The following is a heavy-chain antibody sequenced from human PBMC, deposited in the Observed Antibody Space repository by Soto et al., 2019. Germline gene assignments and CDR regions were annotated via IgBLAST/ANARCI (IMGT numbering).Heavy chain of an antibody. CDR1: AFTFSSHW. V-gene: IGHV3-7*05. CDR3: ARGAGFLIDY. CDR2: IKQDGSEK. D-gene: IGHD3-3*01. J-gene: IGHJ4*02. Sequence: VQLVESGGGLVQPGGSLRLSCATSAFTFSSHWMNWVRLAPGRGLEWVAIIKQDGSEKYYVDSVKGRFTISRDNAKNSLYLQMNSLRVEDTAVYYCARGAGFLIDYWGQGTLVTVSS.